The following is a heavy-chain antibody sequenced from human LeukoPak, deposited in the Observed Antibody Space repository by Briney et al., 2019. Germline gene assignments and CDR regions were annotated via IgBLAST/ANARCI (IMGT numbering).Heavy chain of an antibody. V-gene: IGHV4-34*01. CDR1: GGSFIGSH. Sequence: PSETLSLTCAVSGGSFIGSHWNWIRQPPGKGLEWIGEINHSGNTDYNPSLKSRVTISVDTSKNQFSLKLRSVTAADTAVYYCARDPTTVVTLPYYFDDWGQGTLVTVSS. J-gene: IGHJ4*02. CDR3: ARDPTTVVTLPYYFDD. D-gene: IGHD4-23*01. CDR2: INHSGNT.